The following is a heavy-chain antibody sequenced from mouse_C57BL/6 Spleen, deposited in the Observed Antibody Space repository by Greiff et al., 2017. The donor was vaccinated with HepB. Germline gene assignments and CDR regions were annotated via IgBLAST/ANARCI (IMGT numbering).Heavy chain of an antibody. D-gene: IGHD2-3*01. CDR1: GYTFTSYW. Sequence: VQLQQPGAELVKPGASVKMSCKASGYTFTSYWITWVKQRPGQGLEWIGDIYPGSGSTNYNEKFKSKATLTVDTSSSTAYMQLSSLTSEDSAVYYCARYPDGYYDWYFDVWGTGTTVTVSS. CDR2: IYPGSGST. J-gene: IGHJ1*03. V-gene: IGHV1-55*01. CDR3: ARYPDGYYDWYFDV.